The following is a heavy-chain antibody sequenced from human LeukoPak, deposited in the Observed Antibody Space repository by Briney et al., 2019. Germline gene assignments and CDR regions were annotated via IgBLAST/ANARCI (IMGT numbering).Heavy chain of an antibody. V-gene: IGHV5-51*01. Sequence: GESLKTFCKGFEYRFSNYWIGWGRQVPGKGLEGMGSIYPGYSDTRYSPSFQGQVTISADKSGGTAYLPWSSLKASDTAVYYCARLRGLGYCSSTSCPYYLDCWGQGTLVTVSS. J-gene: IGHJ4*02. CDR2: IYPGYSDT. CDR1: EYRFSNYW. CDR3: ARLRGLGYCSSTSCPYYLDC. D-gene: IGHD2-2*01.